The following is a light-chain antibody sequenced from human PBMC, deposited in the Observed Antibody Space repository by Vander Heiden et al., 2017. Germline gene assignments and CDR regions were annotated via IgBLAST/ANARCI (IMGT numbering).Light chain of an antibody. CDR3: AAWDDTLNGVV. CDR2: TNN. V-gene: IGLV1-44*01. Sequence: QSVLTQPPSASGTPGQRVTIPSSGSSSNIGSYTVNWYQQLPGTGPKLLIYTNNQRPSGVPDRFSGSKSGTSASLAISGLQSEDEADYHCAAWDDTLNGVVFGGGTKLSVL. CDR1: SSNIGSYT. J-gene: IGLJ2*01.